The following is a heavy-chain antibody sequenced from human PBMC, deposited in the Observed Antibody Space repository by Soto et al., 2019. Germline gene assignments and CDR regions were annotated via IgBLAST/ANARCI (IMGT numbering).Heavy chain of an antibody. Sequence: SVKVSCKTSGGTFSSYAINWVRQAPGQGLEWMGGIIPIFGTANYAQKFQGRVTIAAEESTSTAYMELSSLRSEDTAVYYCARVSILPHYYYYGMDVWGQGTTVTVSS. J-gene: IGHJ6*02. CDR3: ARVSILPHYYYYGMDV. CDR2: IIPIFGTA. V-gene: IGHV1-69*13. D-gene: IGHD3-16*02. CDR1: GGTFSSYA.